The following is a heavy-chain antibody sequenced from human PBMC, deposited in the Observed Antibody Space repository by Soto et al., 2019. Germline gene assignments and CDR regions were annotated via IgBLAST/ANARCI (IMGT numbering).Heavy chain of an antibody. CDR3: ARSFYYDFWSGSPNWFDP. Sequence: SVRVSCKASGGTFRSYAISWVRQAPGQGLEWMGGIIPIFGTANYAQKFQGRVTITADKSTSTAYMELSSLRSEDTAVYYCARSFYYDFWSGSPNWFDPWGQGTLVTVSS. V-gene: IGHV1-69*06. CDR1: GGTFRSYA. D-gene: IGHD3-3*01. J-gene: IGHJ5*02. CDR2: IIPIFGTA.